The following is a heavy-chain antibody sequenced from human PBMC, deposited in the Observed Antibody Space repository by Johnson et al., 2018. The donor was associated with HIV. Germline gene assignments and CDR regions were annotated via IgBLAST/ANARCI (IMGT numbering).Heavy chain of an antibody. Sequence: VQLVESGGGLVQPGGSLRLSCAASGFTFSSYWMSWVRQAPGKGLEWVANIKQDGSEKYYVDSVKGRFTISRDNAKNSLYLQMNSLRDDDTALYYCVKDIRNRSSSPRGAFDLWGQGTMVAVSS. CDR3: VKDIRNRSSSPRGAFDL. J-gene: IGHJ3*01. CDR1: GFTFSSYW. V-gene: IGHV3-7*03. CDR2: IKQDGSEK. D-gene: IGHD6-13*01.